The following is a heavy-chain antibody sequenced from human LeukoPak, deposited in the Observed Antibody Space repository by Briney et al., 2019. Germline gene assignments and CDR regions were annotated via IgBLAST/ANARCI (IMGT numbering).Heavy chain of an antibody. CDR2: INTDGSST. CDR1: GFTLSSYW. CDR3: ARVIGWDEPFDI. J-gene: IGHJ3*02. Sequence: GGSLRLSCSASGFTLSSYWMHWVRQAPGKGLVWVTRINTDGSSTNYADSVKGRFTVSRDNAKNTLYLQMNSLRAEDTAVYYCARVIGWDEPFDIWGQGTMVTVSS. V-gene: IGHV3-74*01. D-gene: IGHD1-26*01.